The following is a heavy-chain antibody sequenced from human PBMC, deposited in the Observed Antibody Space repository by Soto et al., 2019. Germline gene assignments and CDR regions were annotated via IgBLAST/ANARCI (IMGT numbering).Heavy chain of an antibody. CDR3: ARDGPTAEGGWFDP. V-gene: IGHV4-59*01. J-gene: IGHJ5*02. D-gene: IGHD6-13*01. CDR1: GGSISSYY. CDR2: IYYSGST. Sequence: SETLSLTXTVSGGSISSYYWSWIRQPPGKGLEWIGYIYYSGSTNYNPSLKSRVTISVDTSKNQFSLKLSSVTAADTAVYYCARDGPTAEGGWFDPWGQGTLVTVSS.